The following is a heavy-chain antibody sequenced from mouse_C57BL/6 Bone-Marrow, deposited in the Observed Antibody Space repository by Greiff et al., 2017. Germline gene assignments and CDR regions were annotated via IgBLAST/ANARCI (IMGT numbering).Heavy chain of an antibody. Sequence: EVKLVESGGGLVKPGGSLKLSCAASGFTFSSYTMSWVRQTPEKRLQWVAAISGGGGNTYYPDSVKGRFTISRDNDKNILYLQRSSLGSEDTALYYCSRQVTTVLATKYFDVWGTGTTVTVSS. V-gene: IGHV5-9*01. D-gene: IGHD1-1*01. CDR1: GFTFSSYT. CDR3: SRQVTTVLATKYFDV. CDR2: ISGGGGNT. J-gene: IGHJ1*03.